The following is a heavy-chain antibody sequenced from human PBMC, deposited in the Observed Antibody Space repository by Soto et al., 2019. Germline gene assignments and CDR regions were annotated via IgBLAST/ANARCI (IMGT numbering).Heavy chain of an antibody. J-gene: IGHJ4*02. CDR1: GYSFTTYW. CDR3: TRSRGYCSANSCLDFDY. V-gene: IGHV5-51*01. Sequence: GESLKISCKGSGYSFTTYWIGRVRQMPGRGLEWMGMFYPGDSNIKYSPSFQGQVTISADKSISTAYLQWSSLKASDTAMYYCTRSRGYCSANSCLDFDYWGQGPLVTVSS. CDR2: FYPGDSNI. D-gene: IGHD2-15*01.